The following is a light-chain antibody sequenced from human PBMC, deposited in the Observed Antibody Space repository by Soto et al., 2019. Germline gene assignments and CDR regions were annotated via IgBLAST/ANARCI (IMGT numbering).Light chain of an antibody. CDR3: HQYGSSPT. Sequence: EIVLTQSPGTLSLSPGERATLSCRASQSVSSSYLAWYQQKPGQAPRLLIYGASSRATGIPDRFSGSGSGTNFNLTISSLEHEDFAVYYCHQYGSSPTFGQGTKVEIK. CDR1: QSVSSSY. CDR2: GAS. V-gene: IGKV3-20*01. J-gene: IGKJ1*01.